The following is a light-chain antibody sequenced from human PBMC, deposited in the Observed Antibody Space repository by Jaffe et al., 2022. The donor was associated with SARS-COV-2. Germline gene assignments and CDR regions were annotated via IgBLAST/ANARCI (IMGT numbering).Light chain of an antibody. CDR2: GAS. CDR1: QSVSSSY. J-gene: IGKJ1*01. Sequence: EVVLTQSPGILSLSPGERATLSCRASQSVSSSYLAWYQQKPGQAPRLLIYGASSRATGIPDRFSGSGSGTDFTLTISRLEPEDFAVYYCQQYGGSPPWTFGQGTKVEIK. CDR3: QQYGGSPPWT. V-gene: IGKV3-20*01.